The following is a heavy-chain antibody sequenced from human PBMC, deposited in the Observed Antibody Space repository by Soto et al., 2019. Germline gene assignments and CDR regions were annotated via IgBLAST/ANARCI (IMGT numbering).Heavy chain of an antibody. J-gene: IGHJ6*02. CDR2: IIPVFGTT. CDR1: GGTFSNYT. Sequence: QVQLVQSGAEVKKPGSSVKVFCKASGGTFSNYTISWVRQAPGQGLEWMGGIIPVFGTTDYEQKFQGRVTITADGSKSTAYMKLRSLRSADTAVYYCARSSPYIVVRKPTGNQDYYGMDVWGQGTTVTVSS. CDR3: ARSSPYIVVRKPTGNQDYYGMDV. D-gene: IGHD2-2*01. V-gene: IGHV1-69*01.